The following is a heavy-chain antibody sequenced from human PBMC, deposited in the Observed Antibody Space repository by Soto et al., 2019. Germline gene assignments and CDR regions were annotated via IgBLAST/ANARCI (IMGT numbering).Heavy chain of an antibody. D-gene: IGHD1-26*01. Sequence: EMQLVESGGGLVQPGGSLRLSCAASGFTFSSYWMHWVRQAPGKGLVWVSRINSDGSSTSYADSVKGRFTISRDNAKNTLYLQMNSLRAEDTAVYYCARVAISGSYWSPWGQGTLVTVSS. CDR3: ARVAISGSYWSP. J-gene: IGHJ5*02. V-gene: IGHV3-74*01. CDR2: INSDGSST. CDR1: GFTFSSYW.